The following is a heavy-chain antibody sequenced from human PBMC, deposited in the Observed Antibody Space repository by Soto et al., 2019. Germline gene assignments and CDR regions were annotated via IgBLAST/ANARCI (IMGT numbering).Heavy chain of an antibody. Sequence: ASVKVSCKASGYTFTSYGISWVRQAPGQGLEWMGIINPSGGSTSYAQKFQGRVTMTRDTSTSTVYMELSSLRSEDTAVYYCARDVPMARAPTNGMHVRGPATTVTLSS. J-gene: IGHJ6*02. CDR1: GYTFTSYG. CDR2: INPSGGST. V-gene: IGHV1-46*01. CDR3: ARDVPMARAPTNGMHV. D-gene: IGHD3-10*01.